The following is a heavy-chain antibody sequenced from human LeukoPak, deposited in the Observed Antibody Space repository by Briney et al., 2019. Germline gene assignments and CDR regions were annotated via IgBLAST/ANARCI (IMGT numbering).Heavy chain of an antibody. CDR2: ISGSVGST. V-gene: IGHV3-23*01. D-gene: IGHD2-2*01. CDR1: GFTFSSYA. Sequence: GGSLRLSCAASGFTFSSYAMNWVRQAPGKGLEWVSSISGSVGSTYYADSLKGRFTISRDNSKNTLYLQTNSLRAEDTAVYYCAKGPPSLGCSSASCYSPDFDYWGQGTLVTVSS. CDR3: AKGPPSLGCSSASCYSPDFDY. J-gene: IGHJ4*02.